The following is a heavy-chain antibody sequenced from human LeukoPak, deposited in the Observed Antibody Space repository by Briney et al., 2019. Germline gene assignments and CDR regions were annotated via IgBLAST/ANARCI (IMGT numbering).Heavy chain of an antibody. CDR3: ASKDYCSGGSCYGGPNYYYYYGMDV. Sequence: ASLKVSCKSSGYTFTGHFIHWVRQAPGQGLEWMGWINPNSGGTNYAQKFQGRVTITRDTSASTAYMELSSLRSEDTAVYYCASKDYCSGGSCYGGPNYYYYYGMDVWGQGTTVTVSS. CDR2: INPNSGGT. J-gene: IGHJ6*02. D-gene: IGHD2-15*01. V-gene: IGHV1-2*02. CDR1: GYTFTGHF.